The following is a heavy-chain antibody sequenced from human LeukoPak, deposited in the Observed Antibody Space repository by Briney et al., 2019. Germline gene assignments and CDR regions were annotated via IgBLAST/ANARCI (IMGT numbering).Heavy chain of an antibody. Sequence: PGGSLRLSWAASGFTFSSYAMSWVRQAPGKGLEWVSAISGSGGSTYYADSVKGRFTISRDNSKNTLYLQMNSLRAEDTAVYYCAKDQSPYYYDSSGLFDYWGQGTLVTVSS. J-gene: IGHJ4*02. CDR2: ISGSGGST. CDR1: GFTFSSYA. V-gene: IGHV3-23*01. D-gene: IGHD3-22*01. CDR3: AKDQSPYYYDSSGLFDY.